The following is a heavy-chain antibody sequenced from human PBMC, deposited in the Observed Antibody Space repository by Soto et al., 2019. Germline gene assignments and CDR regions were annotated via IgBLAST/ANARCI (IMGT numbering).Heavy chain of an antibody. CDR1: GFPFSSHA. D-gene: IGHD1-26*01. J-gene: IGHJ6*02. Sequence: HPGGSLRLSCSASGFPFSSHAMHWVRQAPGKGLEWVAVISYDGSNKYYADSVKGRFTISRDNSKNTLYLQMNSLRAEDTAVYYCARDQEWELIYYYYYGMDVWGQGTTVTVSS. CDR3: ARDQEWELIYYYYYGMDV. V-gene: IGHV3-30-3*01. CDR2: ISYDGSNK.